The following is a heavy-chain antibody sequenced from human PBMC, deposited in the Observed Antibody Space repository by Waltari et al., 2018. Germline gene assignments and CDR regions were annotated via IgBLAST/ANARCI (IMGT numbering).Heavy chain of an antibody. J-gene: IGHJ6*03. V-gene: IGHV4-34*02. CDR1: GGPFSDYH. CDR2: IDHGGIT. CDR3: ARSAVGATRPIQYCYMDV. Sequence: QVQLQQLGAGLLKPSETLSLTCAVYGGPFSDYHWSWIRQSPGKGPEWLGEIDHGGITIYNPSLKSRVSMSIDTSKIQFSLNLTSVTAADTAVYFGARSAVGATRPIQYCYMDVWGKGTTVTVSS. D-gene: IGHD1-26*01.